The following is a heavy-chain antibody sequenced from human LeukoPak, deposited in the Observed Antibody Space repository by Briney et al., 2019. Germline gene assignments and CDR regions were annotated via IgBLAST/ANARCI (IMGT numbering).Heavy chain of an antibody. J-gene: IGHJ4*02. CDR1: GYTFTSYY. CDR3: ARDYSSSSWDN. D-gene: IGHD6-13*01. Sequence: ASVKVSCKASGYTFTSYYMHWVRQAPGQGLEWMGIINPSGGSTTYSQKFQGRITMTRDPSITTAYMEVSSLRSDDTAVYYCARDYSSSSWDNWGQGTLVTVSS. CDR2: INPSGGST. V-gene: IGHV1-46*01.